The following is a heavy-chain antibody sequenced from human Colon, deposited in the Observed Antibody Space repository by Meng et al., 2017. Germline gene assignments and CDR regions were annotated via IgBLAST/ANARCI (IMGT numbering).Heavy chain of an antibody. V-gene: IGHV1-18*01. J-gene: IGHJ4*02. D-gene: IGHD3-16*01. Sequence: ASVKVSCKASGDTFPTKAITWVRQAPGQGLEWMGGISPHDGTTNYAQKFQGRDTMTADGSTSTAYMELRSLRSEDTAVYFCARLLSATLGYIHFDYWGQGTLVTVSS. CDR1: GDTFPTKA. CDR3: ARLLSATLGYIHFDY. CDR2: ISPHDGTT.